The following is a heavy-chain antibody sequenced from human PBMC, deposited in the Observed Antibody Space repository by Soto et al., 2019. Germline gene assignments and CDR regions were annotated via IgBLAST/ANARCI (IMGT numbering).Heavy chain of an antibody. J-gene: IGHJ6*02. CDR1: GFTFSTYG. Sequence: PGRSLRLSCAASGFTFSTYGMSWVRQAPGEGLEWVSAISGSGGSTYYADSVKGRFTISRDNSKNTLYLQMNSLRAEDTAVYYCAKDPRSVVERSVYGMDVWGQGTTVTVSS. V-gene: IGHV3-23*01. D-gene: IGHD2-21*01. CDR2: ISGSGGST. CDR3: AKDPRSVVERSVYGMDV.